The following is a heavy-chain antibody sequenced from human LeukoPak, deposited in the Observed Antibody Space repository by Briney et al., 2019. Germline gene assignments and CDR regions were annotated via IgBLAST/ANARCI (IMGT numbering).Heavy chain of an antibody. V-gene: IGHV1-18*01. CDR1: GYTFTNYG. CDR2: FSAYNGNT. CDR3: ARDGIAVAGTLDY. D-gene: IGHD6-19*01. Sequence: ASVKVSCKASGYTFTNYGISRVRQAPGQGLEWLGWFSAYNGNTNYAQKLQGRVAMTTDTSTSTAYRELRSLRSDDTAVYYCARDGIAVAGTLDYWGQGTLVTVSS. J-gene: IGHJ4*02.